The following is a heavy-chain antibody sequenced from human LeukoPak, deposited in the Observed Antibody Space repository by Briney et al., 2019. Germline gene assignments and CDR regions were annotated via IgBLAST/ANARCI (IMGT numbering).Heavy chain of an antibody. CDR2: IYYSGST. Sequence: PSQTLSLTCTVSGGSISSGDYYWSWIRQPPGKGLEWIGYIYYSGSTYYNPSLKSRVTISVDTSKNQFSLKLSSVTAADTAVYYCARGEGEGVDIVAPHNWFDPWGQGTLVTVSS. J-gene: IGHJ5*02. V-gene: IGHV4-30-4*01. CDR3: ARGEGEGVDIVAPHNWFDP. D-gene: IGHD5-12*01. CDR1: GGSISSGDYY.